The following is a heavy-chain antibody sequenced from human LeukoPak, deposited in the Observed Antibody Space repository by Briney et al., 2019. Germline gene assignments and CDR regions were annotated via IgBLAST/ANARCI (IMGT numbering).Heavy chain of an antibody. CDR1: GGSISGYY. D-gene: IGHD2-15*01. Sequence: SETLSLTCTVSGGSISGYYWSWIRQPPGKGLEWIGYIYYSGSTNYNPSLKSRVTISVDTSKNQFSLKLTSVTAADTAVYYCARTMEGYCSGGSCYQYSYYMDVWGKGTTVTVSS. CDR3: ARTMEGYCSGGSCYQYSYYMDV. J-gene: IGHJ6*03. V-gene: IGHV4-59*01. CDR2: IYYSGST.